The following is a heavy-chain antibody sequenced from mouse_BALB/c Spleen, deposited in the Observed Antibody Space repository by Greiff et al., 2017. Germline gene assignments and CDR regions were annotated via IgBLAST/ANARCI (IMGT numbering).Heavy chain of an antibody. V-gene: IGHV14-4*02. CDR1: GFNIKDYY. Sequence: EVKLEESGAELVRSGASVKLSCTASGFNIKDYYMHWVKQRPEQGLEWIGWIDPENGDTEYAPKFQGKATMTADTSSNTAYLQLSSLTSEDTAVYYCNAFITTVYAMDYWGQGTSVTVSS. J-gene: IGHJ4*01. CDR2: IDPENGDT. D-gene: IGHD1-1*01. CDR3: NAFITTVYAMDY.